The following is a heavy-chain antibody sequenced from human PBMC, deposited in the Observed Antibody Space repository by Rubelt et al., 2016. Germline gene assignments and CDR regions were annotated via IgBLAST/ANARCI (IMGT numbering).Heavy chain of an antibody. D-gene: IGHD4/OR15-4a*01. CDR3: ARDNLGYGESKWFDP. Sequence: VRQAPGKGLEWVAVIWSDGSNKYYVDSVKGRFTIPGDNSKNRLFLQMNSLRAEDTAVYYCARDNLGYGESKWFDPWGQGTLVTVSS. J-gene: IGHJ5*02. V-gene: IGHV3-33*01. CDR2: IWSDGSNK.